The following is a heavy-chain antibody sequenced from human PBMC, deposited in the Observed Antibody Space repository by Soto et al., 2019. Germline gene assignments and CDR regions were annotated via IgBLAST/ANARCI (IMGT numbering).Heavy chain of an antibody. CDR2: ISSSSSYI. CDR3: ARDLRLDDILTGYLGY. D-gene: IGHD3-9*01. V-gene: IGHV3-21*01. CDR1: GFTFRSYS. J-gene: IGHJ4*02. Sequence: GGSLRLSCASSGFTFRSYSMNLVRQAPGKGLEWVSSISSSSSYIYYADSVKGRFTISRDNAKNSLYLQMNSLRAEDTAVYYCARDLRLDDILTGYLGYWGQGTLVTVSS.